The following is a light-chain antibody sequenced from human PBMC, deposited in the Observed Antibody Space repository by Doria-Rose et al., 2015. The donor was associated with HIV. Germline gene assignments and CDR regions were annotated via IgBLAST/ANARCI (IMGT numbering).Light chain of an antibody. CDR1: QTVSTY. CDR3: QQTYSSPPWT. Sequence: DIRMTQSPSSLSASIGDRVPITCRASQTVSTYLNWFQQEPGKAPKLLIYAASRLQRGVPSRFSGSGSGTDFTLTISGLQPGDFATYYCQQTYSSPPWTVGQGTK. J-gene: IGKJ1*01. V-gene: IGKV1-39*01. CDR2: AAS.